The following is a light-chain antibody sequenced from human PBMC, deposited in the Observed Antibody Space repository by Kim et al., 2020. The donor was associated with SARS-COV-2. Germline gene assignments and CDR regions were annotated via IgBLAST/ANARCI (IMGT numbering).Light chain of an antibody. CDR2: QDS. Sequence: SYELTQPPSVSVSPGQTANITCSGDKLGDKYACWYQQKPGQSPVLVIHQDSKRPSGIPERFSGSNSGNTATLTISGTQAVDEADYYCQAWDSSTVVFGGG. CDR1: KLGDKY. J-gene: IGLJ2*01. CDR3: QAWDSSTVV. V-gene: IGLV3-1*01.